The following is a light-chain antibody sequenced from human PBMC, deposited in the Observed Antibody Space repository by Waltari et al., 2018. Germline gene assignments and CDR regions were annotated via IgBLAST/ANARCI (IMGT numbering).Light chain of an antibody. CDR2: EVN. Sequence: QSALTQPPSASGSPGQSVTISCTGTSSDIGGYNHVSWYQQYPVKAPKLMIYEVNKRPSGVPDRFSGSKSGNPASLIVSGLQADDEADYHCGSYAGSTGWVFGGGTKLTVL. J-gene: IGLJ3*02. CDR3: GSYAGSTGWV. V-gene: IGLV2-8*01. CDR1: SSDIGGYNH.